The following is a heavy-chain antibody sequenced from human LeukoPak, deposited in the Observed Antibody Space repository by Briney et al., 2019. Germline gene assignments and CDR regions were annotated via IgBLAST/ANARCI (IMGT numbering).Heavy chain of an antibody. D-gene: IGHD6-19*01. CDR1: SGSINNYF. CDR3: ARRAAVADNLFFDY. J-gene: IGHJ4*02. Sequence: SEALSLTCTVSSGSINNYFWTWIRQPPGKGLEWIGYIYYSGSTNYNPSLKSRVTISVDTSKNQFSLKLSSVTAADTAVYYCARRAAVADNLFFDYWGQGTLVTVSS. V-gene: IGHV4-59*08. CDR2: IYYSGST.